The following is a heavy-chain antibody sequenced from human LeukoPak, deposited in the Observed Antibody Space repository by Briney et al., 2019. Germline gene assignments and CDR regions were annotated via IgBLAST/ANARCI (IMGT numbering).Heavy chain of an antibody. J-gene: IGHJ6*02. CDR2: INPSTGDT. CDR3: ARGRGSGSFYGMDV. CDR1: GYTFTGYY. Sequence: GASVKVSCKASGYTFTGYYIHWVRQAPGEGLECMGWINPSTGDTNYAQKFQGRVTMTRDTSISTADMELSRLRSDDTAVYYCARGRGSGSFYGMDVWGQGTTVTVSS. D-gene: IGHD3-10*01. V-gene: IGHV1-2*02.